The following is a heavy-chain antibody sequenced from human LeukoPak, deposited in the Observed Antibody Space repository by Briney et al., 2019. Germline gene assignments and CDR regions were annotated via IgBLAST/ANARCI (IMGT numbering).Heavy chain of an antibody. D-gene: IGHD6-13*01. CDR1: GCSIRCYY. V-gene: IGHV4-4*07. CDR3: ARASIAAAETVLFDP. J-gene: IGHJ5*02. Sequence: PSETLSLTCSVSGCSIRCYYWRWIRQPAGKGLEWIGRIYTSGSTNYNPSLKSRVTISVDKSKNQFSLKLSSVTAADTAVYYCARASIAAAETVLFDPWGQGTLVTVSS. CDR2: IYTSGST.